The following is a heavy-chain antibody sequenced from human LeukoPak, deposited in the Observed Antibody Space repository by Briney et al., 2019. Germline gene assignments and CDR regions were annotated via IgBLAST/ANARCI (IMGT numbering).Heavy chain of an antibody. V-gene: IGHV3-30*02. J-gene: IGHJ4*02. CDR2: IRYDGSNK. CDR3: AKGPIFGVVTTHDY. CDR1: GFTFSSYG. Sequence: GGSLRLSCAASGFTFSSYGMHWVRQAPGKGREWVAFIRYDGSNKYYADSVKGRFTISRDNSKNTLYLQMNSLRAEDTAVYYCAKGPIFGVVTTHDYWGQGTLVTVSS. D-gene: IGHD3-3*01.